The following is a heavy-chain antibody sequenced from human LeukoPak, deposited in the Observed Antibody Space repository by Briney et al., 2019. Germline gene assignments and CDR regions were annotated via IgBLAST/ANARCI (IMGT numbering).Heavy chain of an antibody. V-gene: IGHV1-46*01. CDR1: GYTFTSYY. J-gene: IGHJ4*02. Sequence: GASVKVSCKASGYTFTSYYMHWVRQAPGQGLEWMGIINPSGGSTSYAQKLQGRVTMTRDMSTSTVYMELSSLRSEDTAVYYCARDRGQWELRGYFDYWGQGTLVTVSS. D-gene: IGHD1-26*01. CDR2: INPSGGST. CDR3: ARDRGQWELRGYFDY.